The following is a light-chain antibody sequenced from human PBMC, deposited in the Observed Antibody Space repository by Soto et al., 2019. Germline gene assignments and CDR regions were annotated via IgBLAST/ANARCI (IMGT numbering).Light chain of an antibody. V-gene: IGKV3-11*01. CDR2: DAS. CDR3: QQRSNWPPLT. J-gene: IGKJ5*01. Sequence: EIVLTQSPATLSLSPGERATLSCRASQSISSYLAWYQQKPGQAPRLLIYDASNRAAGIPARFSGSGSGTDFTLTISSLEPEDCAVYYWQQRSNWPPLTFGQGTRLEIK. CDR1: QSISSY.